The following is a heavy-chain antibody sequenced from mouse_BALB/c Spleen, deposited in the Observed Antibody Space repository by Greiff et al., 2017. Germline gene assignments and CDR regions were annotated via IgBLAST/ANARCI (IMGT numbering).Heavy chain of an antibody. Sequence: QVQLQQSGPELVKPGASVRISCKASGYTFTSYYIHWVKQRPGQGLEWIGWIYPGNVNTKYNEKFKGKATLTADKSSSTAYMQLSSLTSEDSAVYFCARGTGRYDAMDYWGQGTSVTVSS. CDR3: ARGTGRYDAMDY. CDR2: IYPGNVNT. CDR1: GYTFTSYY. J-gene: IGHJ4*01. V-gene: IGHV1S56*01.